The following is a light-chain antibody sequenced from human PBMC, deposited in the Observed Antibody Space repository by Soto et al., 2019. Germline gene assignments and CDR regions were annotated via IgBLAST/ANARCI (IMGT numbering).Light chain of an antibody. CDR3: QSYDGSLGVVV. CDR1: SSNIGAGYD. J-gene: IGLJ2*01. Sequence: QSVLTQPPSVSGAPGQRVTISCTGSSSNIGAGYDVHWYHQLPGRAPKLLIYGDSYRPSGVPDRFSGSKSGTSASLAIIGLRAEDEADYYCQSYDGSLGVVVFGGGTKLTVL. V-gene: IGLV1-40*01. CDR2: GDS.